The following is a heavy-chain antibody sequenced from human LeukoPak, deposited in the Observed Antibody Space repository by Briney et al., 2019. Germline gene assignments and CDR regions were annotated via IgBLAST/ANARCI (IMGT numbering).Heavy chain of an antibody. CDR1: GGSISSSSYY. D-gene: IGHD3-22*01. J-gene: IGHJ6*03. Sequence: PSETLSLTCTVSGGSISSSSYYWGWIRQPPGKGLEWIGSIYHSGSTYYNPSLKSRVTISVDTSKNQFSLKLTSVTAADTALYYCAREGYYDSSGYLDYYYMDVWGKGTTVTVSS. CDR2: IYHSGST. V-gene: IGHV4-39*07. CDR3: AREGYYDSSGYLDYYYMDV.